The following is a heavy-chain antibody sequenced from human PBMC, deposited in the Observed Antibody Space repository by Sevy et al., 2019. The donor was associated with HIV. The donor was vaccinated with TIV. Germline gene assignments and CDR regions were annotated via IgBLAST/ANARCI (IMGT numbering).Heavy chain of an antibody. V-gene: IGHV3-7*01. D-gene: IGHD3-10*01. J-gene: IGHJ6*02. Sequence: GGSLRLSCAASGFTFSSYWMSWVRQAPGKGLEWVANIKQDGSEKYYVDSVKGRFTISRDNAKSSLYLQWNSLRAEDTAIYYCARSYFGSGTSYGMDVSGQGTPVTVSS. CDR2: IKQDGSEK. CDR3: ARSYFGSGTSYGMDV. CDR1: GFTFSSYW.